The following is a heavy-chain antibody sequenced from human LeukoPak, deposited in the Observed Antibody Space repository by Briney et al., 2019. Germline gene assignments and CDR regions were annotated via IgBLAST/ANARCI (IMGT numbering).Heavy chain of an antibody. CDR2: IIPIFGTA. CDR3: AREAYYGSGKFDY. Sequence: SVKVSCKASGGTFSSYAISWVRQAPGQGLEWMGGIIPIFGTANYAQRFQGRVTITTDESTSTAYMELSSLRSEDTAVYYCAREAYYGSGKFDYWGQGTLVTVSS. V-gene: IGHV1-69*05. J-gene: IGHJ4*02. D-gene: IGHD3-10*01. CDR1: GGTFSSYA.